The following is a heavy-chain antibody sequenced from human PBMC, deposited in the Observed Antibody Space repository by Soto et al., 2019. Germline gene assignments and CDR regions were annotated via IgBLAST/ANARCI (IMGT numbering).Heavy chain of an antibody. V-gene: IGHV4-34*01. D-gene: IGHD2-15*01. CDR3: AGGLGYCSGGSCYYYYGMDV. CDR2: INHSGST. CDR1: GGSFSGYY. J-gene: IGHJ6*02. Sequence: SQTLSLTCAVYGGSFSGYYWSWIRQPPGKGLEWIGEINHSGSTNYNPSLKSRVTISVDTSKNQFSLKLSSVTAADTAVYYCAGGLGYCSGGSCYYYYGMDVWGQGTTVTVSS.